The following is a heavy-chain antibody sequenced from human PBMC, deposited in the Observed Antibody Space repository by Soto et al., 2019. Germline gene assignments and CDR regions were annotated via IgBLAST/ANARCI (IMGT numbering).Heavy chain of an antibody. V-gene: IGHV4-39*01. Sequence: PSETLSLTCTVSGGSVSSSSYYWGWVRQPPGKGLEWIGSVYYSGSTYYNPSLKSRVTISVDKSKNQFSLKLSSVSAADTAVYYCARHFTSSWYSSSWYDLSNWFDPWGQGTLVTVSS. CDR1: GGSVSSSSYY. J-gene: IGHJ5*02. CDR2: VYYSGST. D-gene: IGHD6-13*01. CDR3: ARHFTSSWYSSSWYDLSNWFDP.